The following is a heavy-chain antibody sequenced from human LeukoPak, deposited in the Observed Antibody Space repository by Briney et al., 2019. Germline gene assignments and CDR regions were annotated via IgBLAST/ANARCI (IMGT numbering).Heavy chain of an antibody. D-gene: IGHD3-3*01. J-gene: IGHJ6*02. CDR1: GFTFSSYA. V-gene: IGHV3-64*01. CDR2: ISSNGRST. Sequence: PGGSLRLSCAASGFTFSSYAMHWVRQAPGKGLEYVSAISSNGRSTYYANSVKGRFTISRDNSKNTLYLQMGSLRAEDMSVYYCARGSGNTIFGVVMPHNLYYYYGMDVWGQGTTVTVSS. CDR3: ARGSGNTIFGVVMPHNLYYYYGMDV.